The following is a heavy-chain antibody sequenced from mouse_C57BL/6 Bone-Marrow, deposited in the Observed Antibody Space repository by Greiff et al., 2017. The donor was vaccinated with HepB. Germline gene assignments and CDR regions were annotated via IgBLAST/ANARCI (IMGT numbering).Heavy chain of an antibody. CDR2: IDPETGGT. V-gene: IGHV1-15*01. J-gene: IGHJ2*01. D-gene: IGHD1-1*01. CDR1: GYTFTDYE. CDR3: TRSEGPYYYGSRGFDY. Sequence: QVQLKQSGAELVRPGASVTLSCKASGYTFTDYEMHWVKQPPVHGLEWIGAIDPETGGTAYNQKFKGKAILTADNSSSTAYMELRSLTSEDSAVYYCTRSEGPYYYGSRGFDYWGQGTTLTVSS.